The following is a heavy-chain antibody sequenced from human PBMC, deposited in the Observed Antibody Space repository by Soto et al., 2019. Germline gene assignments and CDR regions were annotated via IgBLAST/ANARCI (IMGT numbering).Heavy chain of an antibody. CDR2: ISSSGST. Sequence: QLQVQESGPGLVKPSETLSLTCAVSGGSIITFSYYWGWIRQPPGKGLEWIGIISSSGSTFYTPPLKSRLTISADASKNQFSLKLSSVTAADTAVFYCGRHYPGAFDVWGQGIVVTVSS. J-gene: IGHJ3*01. V-gene: IGHV4-39*01. CDR1: GGSIITFSYY. CDR3: GRHYPGAFDV.